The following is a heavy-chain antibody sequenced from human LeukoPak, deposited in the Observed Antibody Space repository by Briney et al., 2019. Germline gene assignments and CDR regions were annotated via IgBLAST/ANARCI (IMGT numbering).Heavy chain of an antibody. J-gene: IGHJ6*03. D-gene: IGHD5-18*01. CDR3: ARTTEGGYSYGYFYYYYMDV. Sequence: WETLSLTCTVSGGSISSYYWSWIRQPPGKGLEWIGYFYYSGSTNYKSSLKSRVTISVDTSKNQFSLKLSSVTAADTAVYYCARTTEGGYSYGYFYYYYMDVWGKGTTVTISS. CDR1: GGSISSYY. CDR2: FYYSGST. V-gene: IGHV4-59*01.